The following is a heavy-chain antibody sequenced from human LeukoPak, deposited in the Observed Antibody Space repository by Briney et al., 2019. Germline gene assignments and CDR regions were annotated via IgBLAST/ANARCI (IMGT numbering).Heavy chain of an antibody. CDR2: IYTSGST. V-gene: IGHV4-4*09. CDR3: ARGPYYFDS. Sequence: PSETLSLTCTVSGGSISSYYWSWIRQPPGKGLEWIGYIYTSGSTNYNPSLKSRVTVSVDTSKNQFSLRLSSVTAADTAVYYCARGPYYFDSWGPGTLVTVSS. CDR1: GGSISSYY. J-gene: IGHJ4*02.